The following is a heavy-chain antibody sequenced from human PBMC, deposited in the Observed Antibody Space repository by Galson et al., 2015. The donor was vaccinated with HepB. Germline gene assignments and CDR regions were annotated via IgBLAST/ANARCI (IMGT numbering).Heavy chain of an antibody. CDR2: ISSSSSYI. CDR3: ARAIAVAGLTHSIYYYYYGMDV. J-gene: IGHJ6*02. V-gene: IGHV3-21*01. D-gene: IGHD6-19*01. Sequence: SLRLSCAASGFTFSSYSMNWVRQAPGKGLEWVSSISSSSSYIYYADSVKGRVTISRDNAKNSLYLQMNSLRAEDTAVYYCARAIAVAGLTHSIYYYYYGMDVWGQGTTVTVSS. CDR1: GFTFSSYS.